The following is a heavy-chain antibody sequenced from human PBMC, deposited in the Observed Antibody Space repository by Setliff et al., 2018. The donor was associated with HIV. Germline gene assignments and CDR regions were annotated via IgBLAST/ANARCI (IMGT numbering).Heavy chain of an antibody. CDR2: ISAYNGNT. CDR3: ARGSAPNIVVAASLDI. CDR1: GYSFTTYA. D-gene: IGHD6-19*01. V-gene: IGHV1-18*01. J-gene: IGHJ4*01. Sequence: ASVKVSCKASGYSFTTYAISWVRQAPGQGLEWMGWISAYNGNTLYAQKFQGRLTMTMDTSTRTVFMELRSLTLDDTSVYYCARGSAPNIVVAASLDIWGQGTLVTVSS.